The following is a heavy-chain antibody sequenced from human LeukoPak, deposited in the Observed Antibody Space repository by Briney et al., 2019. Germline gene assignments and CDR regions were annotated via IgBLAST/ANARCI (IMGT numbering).Heavy chain of an antibody. CDR3: ARGDDDFWSGYSGGNYFDY. D-gene: IGHD3-3*01. CDR2: MSSSGIS. CDR1: NGSISSDTYF. Sequence: SQTLSLTCTVSNGSISSDTYFWSWIRQPAGKGLEWIGRMSSSGISTYSPSLKSRVTISVDTSKNQFSLKLSSVTAADTAVYYCARGDDDFWSGYSGGNYFDYWGQGTLVTVSS. V-gene: IGHV4-61*02. J-gene: IGHJ4*02.